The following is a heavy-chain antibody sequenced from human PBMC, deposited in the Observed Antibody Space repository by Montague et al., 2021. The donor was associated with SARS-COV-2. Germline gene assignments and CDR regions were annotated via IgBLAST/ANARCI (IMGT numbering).Heavy chain of an antibody. V-gene: IGHV3-7*05. CDR1: GFTFSAFW. CDR2: IKQDGSQK. Sequence: SLRLSCAASGFTFSAFWMTWVRQAPGKGLEWVANIKQDGSQKYYLESVEGRFTISRDNAQNSLHLQMNSLRLEDTAVYYCATELPGYYDDSGYYSAFDHWGQGTLVSVSS. D-gene: IGHD3-22*01. J-gene: IGHJ4*02. CDR3: ATELPGYYDDSGYYSAFDH.